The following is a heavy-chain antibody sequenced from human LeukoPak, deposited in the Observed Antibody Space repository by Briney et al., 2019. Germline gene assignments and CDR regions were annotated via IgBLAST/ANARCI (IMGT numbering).Heavy chain of an antibody. J-gene: IGHJ6*03. CDR3: ARGPGDTAMVWGYYYYYMDV. D-gene: IGHD5-18*01. Sequence: GGPLRPSCSASGFTFVIYGMPWVGQPQGRGLGGLAVIWYVGSNKYYADSVKGRFTIYRDNSKNTLYLQMNSLRAEDTAVYYCARGPGDTAMVWGYYYYYMDVWGKGTTVTVSS. CDR2: IWYVGSNK. CDR1: GFTFVIYG. V-gene: IGHV3-33*01.